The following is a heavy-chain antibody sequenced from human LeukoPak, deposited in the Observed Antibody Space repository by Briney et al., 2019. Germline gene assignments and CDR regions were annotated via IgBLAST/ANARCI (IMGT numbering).Heavy chain of an antibody. Sequence: KASETLSLTCTVSGGSISSYYWSWIRQPPGKGLEWIGYIYYSGSTNYNPSLKSRVTISVDTSKNPFSLKLSSVTAADTAVYYCARELYAAFDYWGQGTLVTVSS. V-gene: IGHV4-59*01. J-gene: IGHJ4*02. CDR2: IYYSGST. CDR1: GGSISSYY. CDR3: ARELYAAFDY. D-gene: IGHD2/OR15-2a*01.